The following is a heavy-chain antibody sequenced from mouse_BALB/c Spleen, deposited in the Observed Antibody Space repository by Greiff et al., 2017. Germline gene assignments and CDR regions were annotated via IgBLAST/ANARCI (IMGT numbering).Heavy chain of an antibody. CDR1: GFTFSSYT. CDR2: ISNGGGST. CDR3: ARQGLRRNAMDY. D-gene: IGHD2-4*01. V-gene: IGHV5-12-2*01. J-gene: IGHJ4*01. Sequence: EVHLVESGGGLVQPGGSLKLSCAASGFTFSSYTMSWVRQTPEQRLEWVAYISNGGGSTYYPDTVKGRFTISRDNAKNTLYLQMSSLTSEDTAMYYCARQGLRRNAMDYWGQGTSVTGSA.